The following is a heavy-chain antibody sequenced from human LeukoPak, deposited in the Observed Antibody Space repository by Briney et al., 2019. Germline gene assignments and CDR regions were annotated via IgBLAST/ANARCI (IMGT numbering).Heavy chain of an antibody. V-gene: IGHV1-18*01. D-gene: IGHD6-19*01. J-gene: IGHJ4*02. CDR3: TRDLKRGYSSGRYSWGTGSSNDF. CDR1: GYTFTSYG. Sequence: ASVKVSCKASGYTFTSYGISWVRQAPGQGLEWMGWISPYNSNTYYAQNLQGRVTMTTDTSTSTTYMELRSLRSDDTAVYYCTRDLKRGYSSGRYSWGTGSSNDFWGQGTLVTVSS. CDR2: ISPYNSNT.